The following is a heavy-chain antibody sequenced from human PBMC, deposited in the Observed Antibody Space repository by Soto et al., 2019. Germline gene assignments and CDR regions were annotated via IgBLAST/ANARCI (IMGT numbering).Heavy chain of an antibody. Sequence: PGESLKISCKGSGYSFTSYWISWVRQMPGKGLEWMGRIDPSDSYTNYSPSFQGHVTISADKSISTAYLQWSSLKASDTAMYYCARQNPGIVGARPTPYYYGMDVWGQGTTVTVSS. V-gene: IGHV5-10-1*01. CDR3: ARQNPGIVGARPTPYYYGMDV. CDR2: IDPSDSYT. D-gene: IGHD1-26*01. CDR1: GYSFTSYW. J-gene: IGHJ6*02.